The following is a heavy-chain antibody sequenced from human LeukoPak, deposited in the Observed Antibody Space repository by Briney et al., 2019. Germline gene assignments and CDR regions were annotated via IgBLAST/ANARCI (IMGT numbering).Heavy chain of an antibody. CDR2: ISSSGSTI. J-gene: IGHJ4*02. D-gene: IGHD3-3*01. CDR1: GFTFSDYY. CDR3: ARDRIYDFWSGYSPDFDY. V-gene: IGHV3-11*01. Sequence: KPGGSLRLSCAASGFTFSDYYMSWIRQAPGKGLEWVSYISSSGSTIYYADSVKGRFTISRDNAKNSLYLQMNSLRAEDTAVYYCARDRIYDFWSGYSPDFDYWGQGTLVTVS.